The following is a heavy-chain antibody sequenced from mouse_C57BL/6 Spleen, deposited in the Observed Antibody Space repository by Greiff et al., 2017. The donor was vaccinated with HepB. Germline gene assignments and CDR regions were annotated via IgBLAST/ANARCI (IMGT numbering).Heavy chain of an antibody. J-gene: IGHJ3*01. V-gene: IGHV1-4*01. CDR1: GYTFTSYT. Sequence: VMLVESGAELARPGASVKMSCKASGYTFTSYTMHWVKQRPGQGLEWIGYINPSSGYTKYNQKFKDKATLTADKSSSTAYMQLSSLTSEDSAVYYCARDFSWFAYWGQGTLVTVSA. CDR2: INPSSGYT. CDR3: ARDFSWFAY.